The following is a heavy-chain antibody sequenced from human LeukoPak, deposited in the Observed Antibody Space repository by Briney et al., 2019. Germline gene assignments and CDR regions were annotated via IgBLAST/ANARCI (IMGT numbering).Heavy chain of an antibody. D-gene: IGHD2-15*01. CDR1: GFIFDDYA. Sequence: GGSLRLSCAASGFIFDDYAMHWVRQAPGKGLEWVSGINWNSGTIGYADSVKGRFTISRDNAKNSLYLQMNSLRADDMALYYCARDRFRYCSGAYCSHFEFWGQGTLVSVSS. CDR3: ARDRFRYCSGAYCSHFEF. V-gene: IGHV3-9*03. J-gene: IGHJ4*02. CDR2: INWNSGTI.